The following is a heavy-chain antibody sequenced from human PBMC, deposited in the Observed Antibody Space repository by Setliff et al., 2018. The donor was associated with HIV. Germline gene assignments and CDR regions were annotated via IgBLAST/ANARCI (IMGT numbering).Heavy chain of an antibody. Sequence: ASVKVSCKASGYACNRDNLNWVRPATGRGLEWMGWINPNSDNKAYAQKFQGRLTMTRNTSTSTVYMELSSLRSEDTAVYYCATTGRPPFYYYSLAVWGKGPPVTVS. CDR1: GYACNRDN. V-gene: IGHV1-8*01. J-gene: IGHJ6*03. CDR3: ATTGRPPFYYYSLAV. D-gene: IGHD1-1*01. CDR2: INPNSDNK.